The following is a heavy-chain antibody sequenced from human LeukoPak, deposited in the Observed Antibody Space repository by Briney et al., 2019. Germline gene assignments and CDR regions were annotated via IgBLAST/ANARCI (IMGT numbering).Heavy chain of an antibody. Sequence: SETLSLTCTVSGGSLSSYYWSWIRQPAGKGLEWIGRIYTSGSTNYNPSLKSRVTMSVDTSKNQFSLELSSVTAADTAVYYCARDIPYYYYMDVWGKGTTVTVSS. CDR1: GGSLSSYY. V-gene: IGHV4-4*07. CDR3: ARDIPYYYYMDV. CDR2: IYTSGST. J-gene: IGHJ6*03.